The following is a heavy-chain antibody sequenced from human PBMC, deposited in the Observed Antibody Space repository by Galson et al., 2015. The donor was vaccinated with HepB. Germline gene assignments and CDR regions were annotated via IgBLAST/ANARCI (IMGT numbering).Heavy chain of an antibody. CDR1: GFTFSSYT. V-gene: IGHV3-23*01. J-gene: IGHJ3*02. CDR3: AKDLGEIYISGWYGAFDI. CDR2: LSGGGSNT. D-gene: IGHD6-19*01. Sequence: SLRLSCAASGFTFSSYTMNWVRQAPGKGLEWVSALSGGGSNTYYADSVKGRFTVSRDNSRNTLYLQMNSLGAEDTAVYYCAKDLGEIYISGWYGAFDIWGQGTMVTVSS.